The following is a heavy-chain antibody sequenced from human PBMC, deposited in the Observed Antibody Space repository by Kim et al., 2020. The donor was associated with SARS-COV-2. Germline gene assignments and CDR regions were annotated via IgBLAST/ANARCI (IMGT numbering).Heavy chain of an antibody. D-gene: IGHD6-6*01. V-gene: IGHV4-34*01. CDR1: SGSFSAYL. Sequence: SETLSLICTIYSGSFSAYLWSWIRQPPERGPEWIGELNHSGSTNYNPSLKSRVTMSRDSSKKQFSLRLNSVTAADTEVCHCASPLPLVSQLIVPNWFDPWGQGTLVTVSS. CDR2: LNHSGST. CDR3: ASPLPLVSQLIVPNWFDP. J-gene: IGHJ5*02.